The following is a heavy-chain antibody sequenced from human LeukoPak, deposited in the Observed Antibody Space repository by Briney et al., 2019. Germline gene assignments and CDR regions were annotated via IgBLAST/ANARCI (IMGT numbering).Heavy chain of an antibody. CDR1: GGSISSYY. D-gene: IGHD5-12*01. V-gene: IGHV4-59*01. Sequence: SETLSLTCTVSGGSISSYYWSWIRQPPGKGLEWNGYIYYSGSTNYNPSLKSRVTISVDTSKNQFSLKLSSVTAADTAVYYCARGKGLIVATDFDYWGQGTLVTVSS. J-gene: IGHJ4*02. CDR2: IYYSGST. CDR3: ARGKGLIVATDFDY.